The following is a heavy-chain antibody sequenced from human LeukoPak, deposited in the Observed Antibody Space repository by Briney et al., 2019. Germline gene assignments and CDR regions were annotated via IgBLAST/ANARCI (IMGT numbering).Heavy chain of an antibody. CDR3: ARDPNYYDSSGPPDY. V-gene: IGHV1-2*02. D-gene: IGHD3-22*01. J-gene: IGHJ4*02. CDR2: INPNSGGT. Sequence: ASVKVSRKASGYTFTGYYMHWVRQAPGQGLEWMGWINPNSGGTNYAQKFQGRVTMTRDTSISTAYMELSRLRSDDTAVYYCARDPNYYDSSGPPDYWGQGTLVTVSS. CDR1: GYTFTGYY.